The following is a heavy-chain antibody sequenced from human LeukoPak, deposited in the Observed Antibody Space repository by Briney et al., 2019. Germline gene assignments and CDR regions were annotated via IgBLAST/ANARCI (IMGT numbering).Heavy chain of an antibody. V-gene: IGHV1-69*05. Sequence: VASVKVSCKASGGTFSSYAISWVRQAPGQGLEWMGGIISIFGTANYAQKFQGRVTITTDESTSTAYMELSSLRSEDTAVYYCARLNKGSSSWYWGYNWFDPWGQGTLVTVSS. J-gene: IGHJ5*02. CDR2: IISIFGTA. CDR3: ARLNKGSSSWYWGYNWFDP. CDR1: GGTFSSYA. D-gene: IGHD6-13*01.